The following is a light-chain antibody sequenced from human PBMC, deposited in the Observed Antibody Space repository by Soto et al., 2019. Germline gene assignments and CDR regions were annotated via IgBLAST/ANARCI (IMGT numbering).Light chain of an antibody. V-gene: IGKV3-15*01. CDR2: GAS. J-gene: IGKJ5*01. Sequence: EIVLTQSPATLSVSPGESATLSCRASESVXNNLVWDQQKPGQATRLLIXGASTRATGIPARFSGSGSETEFTLTISSLQSEDFGVYYCQQYNNWPTITFGQGTRLEIK. CDR1: ESVXNN. CDR3: QQYNNWPTIT.